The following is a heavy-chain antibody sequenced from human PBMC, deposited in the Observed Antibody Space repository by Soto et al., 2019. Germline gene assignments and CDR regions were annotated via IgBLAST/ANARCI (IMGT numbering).Heavy chain of an antibody. J-gene: IGHJ4*02. D-gene: IGHD5-12*01. CDR2: ISSSSSTI. CDR1: GFTFSSYS. V-gene: IGHV3-48*01. CDR3: ASLSGYDLGDFDY. Sequence: PGGSLRLSCAASGFTFSSYSMDWVRQAPGKGLEWVSYISSSSSTIYYADSVKGRFTISRDNAKNSLYLQMNSLRAEGTAVYYCASLSGYDLGDFDYWGQGTLVTVSS.